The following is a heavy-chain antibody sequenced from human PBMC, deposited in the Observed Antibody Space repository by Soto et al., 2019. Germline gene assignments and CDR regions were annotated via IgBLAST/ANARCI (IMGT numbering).Heavy chain of an antibody. V-gene: IGHV4-59*01. Sequence: PSETLSLTCTGSGGSISRYYWSCIRQPPGKGLEWIGYIYYSGSTNYNPSLKSRVTISVDTSKNQFSLKLSSVTAADTAVYYCARDFWSGGYYYYGMDVWGQGTTVTVSS. CDR2: IYYSGST. CDR1: GGSISRYY. J-gene: IGHJ6*02. D-gene: IGHD3-3*01. CDR3: ARDFWSGGYYYYGMDV.